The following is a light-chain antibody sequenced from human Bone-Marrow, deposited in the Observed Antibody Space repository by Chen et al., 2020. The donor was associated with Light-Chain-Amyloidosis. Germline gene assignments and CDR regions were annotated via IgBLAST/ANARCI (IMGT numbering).Light chain of an antibody. CDR1: DLPTKY. J-gene: IGLJ2*01. V-gene: IGLV3-25*03. CDR2: RDT. CDR3: QSADSSGTYEVI. Sequence: SYELTQPPSVSVSPGQTARITCSGDDLPTKYAYWYQQKPGQAPVLVIHRDTGRPSGISERFSGSSSGKTATLTISGVQAEDEADYHCQSADSSGTYEVIFGGGTKLTV.